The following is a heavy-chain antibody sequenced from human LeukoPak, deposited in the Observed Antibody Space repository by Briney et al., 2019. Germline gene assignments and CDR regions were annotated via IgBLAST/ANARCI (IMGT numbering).Heavy chain of an antibody. CDR1: GGSISSYY. CDR3: ATRYYDILTGYHWFDP. Sequence: SETLSLTCTVSGGSISSYYWSWIRQPPGKGPEWIGSINYSGTTYYNPSLKSRVAISVDTSKNQFSLKLNFVTAADTAVYYCATRYYDILTGYHWFDPWGQGTLVTVSS. V-gene: IGHV4-59*12. CDR2: INYSGTT. J-gene: IGHJ5*02. D-gene: IGHD3-9*01.